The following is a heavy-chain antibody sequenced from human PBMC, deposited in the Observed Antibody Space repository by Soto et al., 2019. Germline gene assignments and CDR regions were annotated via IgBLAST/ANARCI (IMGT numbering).Heavy chain of an antibody. CDR2: INPSGGST. D-gene: IGHD2-8*01. CDR3: ARTWYCTNGVCPFDY. V-gene: IGHV1-46*01. CDR1: GYTFTSYY. Sequence: QVQLVQSGAEVKKPGASVKVSCKASGYTFTSYYMHWVRQAPGQGLELMGIINPSGGSTSYAQKFQGRVTMTRDTSTSTVYMELSSLRSEDTAVYYCARTWYCTNGVCPFDYWGQGTLVTVSS. J-gene: IGHJ4*02.